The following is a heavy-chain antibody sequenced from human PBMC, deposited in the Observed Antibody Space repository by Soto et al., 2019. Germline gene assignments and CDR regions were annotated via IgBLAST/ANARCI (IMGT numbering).Heavy chain of an antibody. J-gene: IGHJ4*02. CDR1: GFTFTNYL. Sequence: GGSLRLSCAASGFTFTNYLMTWVRQAPGKGLEWVSSIDKSGGDTYYADSVKGRFTISRDNSKNTLYLQMNGLRAEDTALYYCAKDTYSSSWYFWGQGTLVTVSS. V-gene: IGHV3-23*05. D-gene: IGHD2-2*01. CDR3: AKDTYSSSWYF. CDR2: IDKSGGDT.